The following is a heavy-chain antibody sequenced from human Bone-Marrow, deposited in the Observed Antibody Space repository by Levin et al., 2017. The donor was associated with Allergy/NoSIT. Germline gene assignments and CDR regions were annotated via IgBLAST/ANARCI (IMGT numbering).Heavy chain of an antibody. Sequence: PGGSLRLSCVASGFTFDSYYMSWVRQAPEKGLEWVASISQDGSTKNYVGSMRGRFTISRDNTKNSMDLQMNSLRPEDTAIYYCARVGRSSSASSRWGQGTLVAVSS. D-gene: IGHD6-19*01. CDR2: ISQDGSTK. V-gene: IGHV3-7*03. CDR1: GFTFDSYY. J-gene: IGHJ4*02. CDR3: ARVGRSSSASSR.